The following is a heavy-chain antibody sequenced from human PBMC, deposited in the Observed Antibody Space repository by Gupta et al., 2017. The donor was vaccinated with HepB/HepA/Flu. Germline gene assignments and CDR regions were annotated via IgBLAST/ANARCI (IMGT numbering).Heavy chain of an antibody. D-gene: IGHD4-11*01. V-gene: IGHV1-46*01. CDR3: ATEPPVSYYFDY. Sequence: QVQLVQSGAAVTKPGAAVKGSCKASGYIFTNYYIHWVRQAPGQGLEWMGILRPSRGTQYTQKYQGRLPMPSHTSTRTVYMALSSLLSADPAVYYCATEPPVSYYFDYWGQGTLVTVSS. CDR1: GYIFTNYY. CDR2: LRPSRGT. J-gene: IGHJ4*02.